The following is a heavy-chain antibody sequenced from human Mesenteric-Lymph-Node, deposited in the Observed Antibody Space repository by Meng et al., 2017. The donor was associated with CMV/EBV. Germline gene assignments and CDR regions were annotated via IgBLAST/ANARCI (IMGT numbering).Heavy chain of an antibody. CDR2: ISSSGSSM. Sequence: GGSLRLSCAASGFTFSDYYMSWIRQAPGKGLEWVSYISSSGSSMYYADSVKGRFTISRDNGKNSLYLQMNSLRAEDTAVYYCARCRTTSCPLEIWGQGTMVTVSS. CDR1: GFTFSDYY. V-gene: IGHV3-11*01. D-gene: IGHD2-2*01. J-gene: IGHJ3*02. CDR3: ARCRTTSCPLEI.